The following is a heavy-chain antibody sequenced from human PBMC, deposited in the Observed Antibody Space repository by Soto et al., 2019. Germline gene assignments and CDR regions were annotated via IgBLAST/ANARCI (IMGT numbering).Heavy chain of an antibody. J-gene: IGHJ6*02. CDR2: IWYDGSNK. CDR1: GFTFSSYG. Sequence: QVQLVESGGGVVQPGRSLRLSCAASGFTFSSYGMHWVRQAPGKGLEWVAVIWYDGSNKYYADSVKGRFTISRDNSKNTLYLQMNSRRAEDTAVEYCARDHMTTTCHGMDVWGQGTTVTVSS. CDR3: ARDHMTTTCHGMDV. D-gene: IGHD4-17*01. V-gene: IGHV3-33*08.